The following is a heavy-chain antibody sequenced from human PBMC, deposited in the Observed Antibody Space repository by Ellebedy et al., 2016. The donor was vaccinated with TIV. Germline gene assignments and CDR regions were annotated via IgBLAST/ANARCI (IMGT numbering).Heavy chain of an antibody. CDR1: GASISSYY. D-gene: IGHD3-10*02. CDR2: IYHSGST. J-gene: IGHJ4*02. CDR3: ERYVRGGIDY. V-gene: IGHV4-59*08. Sequence: MPSETLSLTCSVSGASISSYYWSWIRQPPGKGLEWIGYIYHSGSTRYNYSLESRATISVETSKNQFSLKLNSVTAADTAVYYCERYVRGGIDYWGRGTLVTVSS.